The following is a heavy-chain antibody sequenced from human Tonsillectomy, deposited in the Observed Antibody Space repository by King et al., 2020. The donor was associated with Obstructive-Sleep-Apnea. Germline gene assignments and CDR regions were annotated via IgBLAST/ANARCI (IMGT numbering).Heavy chain of an antibody. J-gene: IGHJ4*02. CDR1: GGSLSSGGFY. D-gene: IGHD3-16*01. CDR2: IYYTGAT. Sequence: QVQLQESGPRLVRPSQTLSLTCSVSGGSLSSGGFYWTWIRQTPGKGLEWIGYIYYTGATKYNPSLKIGVTMSVDTSKNQFSLNLTSVTAADTAVYYCASLAGGFGGSYAVHWGQGTLVTVSS. V-gene: IGHV4-31*03. CDR3: ASLAGGFGGSYAVH.